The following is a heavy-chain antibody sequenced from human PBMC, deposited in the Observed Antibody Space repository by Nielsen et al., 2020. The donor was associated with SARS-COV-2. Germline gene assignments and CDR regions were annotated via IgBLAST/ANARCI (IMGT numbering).Heavy chain of an antibody. D-gene: IGHD4-11*01. Sequence: GESLKISCAASGFTVSSNYMSWVRQAPGKGLEWVSVIYSGGSTYYADSVKGRFTISRDNAKNSLYLQMNSLRAEDTALYYCAKVSDSNSLFDLWGQGTMVTVSS. V-gene: IGHV3-53*05. CDR3: AKVSDSNSLFDL. J-gene: IGHJ3*01. CDR2: IYSGGST. CDR1: GFTVSSNY.